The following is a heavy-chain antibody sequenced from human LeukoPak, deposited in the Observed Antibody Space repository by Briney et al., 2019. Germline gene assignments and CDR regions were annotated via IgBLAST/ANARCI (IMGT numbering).Heavy chain of an antibody. CDR2: ISAYNGNT. D-gene: IGHD3-22*01. V-gene: IGHV1-18*01. J-gene: IGHJ4*02. Sequence: ASVKVSFKASGSPFTSYGISWVRRAPGQGVEWMGWISAYNGNTNYAQKLQGRVTMTTDTSTSTAYMELRSLRSDDTAVYYCARYANRWSSGYHLDYWGQGTLVTVSS. CDR1: GSPFTSYG. CDR3: ARYANRWSSGYHLDY.